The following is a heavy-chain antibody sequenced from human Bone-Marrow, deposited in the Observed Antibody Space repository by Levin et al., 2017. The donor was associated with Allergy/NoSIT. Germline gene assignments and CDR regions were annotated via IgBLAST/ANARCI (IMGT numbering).Heavy chain of an antibody. CDR3: ARHNRPHVQQLAEAGY. CDR1: GYSFTSYW. Sequence: GESLKISCKGSGYSFTSYWISWVRQMPGKGLEWMGRIDPSDSYTNYSPSFQGHVTISADKSISTAYLQWSSLKASDTAMYYCARHNRPHVQQLAEAGYWGQGTLVTVSS. D-gene: IGHD6-13*01. V-gene: IGHV5-10-1*01. J-gene: IGHJ4*02. CDR2: IDPSDSYT.